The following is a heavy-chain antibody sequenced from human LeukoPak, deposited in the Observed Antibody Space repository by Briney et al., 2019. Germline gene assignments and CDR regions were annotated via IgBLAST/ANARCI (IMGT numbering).Heavy chain of an antibody. Sequence: RTSETLSLTCTVSGGSISSSSHYWGWIRQSPGKGLEWVGSRDYSGSTYYNPSLKSRVTISVDTSKNQFSLKLSSVTAADTAVYYCARGIMVADSAFDIWGQGTMVTVSS. CDR3: ARGIMVADSAFDI. J-gene: IGHJ3*02. CDR1: GGSISSSSHY. V-gene: IGHV4-39*07. CDR2: RDYSGST. D-gene: IGHD2-8*01.